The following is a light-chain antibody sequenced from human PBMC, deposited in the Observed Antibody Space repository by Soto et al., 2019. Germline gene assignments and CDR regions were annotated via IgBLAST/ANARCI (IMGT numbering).Light chain of an antibody. Sequence: QSVLTQPASVSGSPGQSITISCTGASSDVGTFNLVSWYQQYPGKAPTLMIYEATKRPSGVSNRFSGSKSGNTASLTISGLQAEDEADYYCCSYTSSSIHHVFGTGTKLTVL. CDR2: EAT. CDR3: CSYTSSSIHHV. J-gene: IGLJ1*01. V-gene: IGLV2-23*01. CDR1: SSDVGTFNL.